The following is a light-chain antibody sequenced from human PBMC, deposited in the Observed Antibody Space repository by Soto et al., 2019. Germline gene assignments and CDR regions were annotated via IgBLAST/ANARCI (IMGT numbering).Light chain of an antibody. J-gene: IGKJ1*01. CDR2: DAS. Sequence: EIVLTQSPAALSLSPGERATLSCRASQSVSRYLAWYQQKPGQAPRLLIYDASNSATGIPARFSGSGSGTDFTLTISSLEPEDFAVYYCQQRSNWPRTFGQGTKVESK. CDR3: QQRSNWPRT. CDR1: QSVSRY. V-gene: IGKV3-11*01.